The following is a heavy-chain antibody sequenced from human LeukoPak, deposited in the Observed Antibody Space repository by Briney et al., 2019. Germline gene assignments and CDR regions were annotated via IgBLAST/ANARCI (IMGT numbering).Heavy chain of an antibody. CDR3: ARAIRGSAVDTGDG. CDR1: GFTFSSYW. D-gene: IGHD3-10*01. CDR2: IKNDGSEE. V-gene: IGHV3-7*01. Sequence: GGSLRLSCAASGFTFSSYWIRWVRHGPGGGLEGVANIKNDGSEEYYVDSVKGRFTISRDNATNSLFMQMNSLTVEDTAVYYCARAIRGSAVDTGDGWGQGTLVTASS. J-gene: IGHJ4*02.